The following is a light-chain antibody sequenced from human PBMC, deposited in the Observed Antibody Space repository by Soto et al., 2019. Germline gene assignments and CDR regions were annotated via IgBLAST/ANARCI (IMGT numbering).Light chain of an antibody. CDR1: GSNIGSNT. Sequence: QSVLTQPPSASATPGQSVTISCSGSGSNIGSNTVNWYQQLPGAAPKLLMYRNNQRPSGVPDRVSGSRSGTSASLAISGLQSDDEADYYCATWDDSLNAWVFGGGTQLTVL. V-gene: IGLV1-44*01. CDR3: ATWDDSLNAWV. CDR2: RNN. J-gene: IGLJ3*02.